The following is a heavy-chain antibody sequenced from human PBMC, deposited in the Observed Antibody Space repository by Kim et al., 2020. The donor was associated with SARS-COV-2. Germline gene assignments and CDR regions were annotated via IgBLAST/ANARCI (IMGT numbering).Heavy chain of an antibody. J-gene: IGHJ6*02. CDR3: ARQVLWFGDQGSYGMDV. Sequence: GESLKISCKGSGYSFTSYWISWVRQMPGKGLEWMGRIDPSDSYTNYSPSFQGHVTISADKSISTAYLQWSSLKASDTAMYYCARQVLWFGDQGSYGMDVWGQGTTVTVSS. V-gene: IGHV5-10-1*01. CDR1: GYSFTSYW. D-gene: IGHD3-10*01. CDR2: IDPSDSYT.